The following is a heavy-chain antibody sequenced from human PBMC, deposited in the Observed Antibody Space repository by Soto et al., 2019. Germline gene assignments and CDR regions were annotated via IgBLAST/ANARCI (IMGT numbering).Heavy chain of an antibody. V-gene: IGHV4-31*03. CDR3: ARRALPQCINGVCYKDGFWDY. CDR1: GGSVSSGGYY. CDR2: IYYSGTT. Sequence: SETLSLTCTVSGGSVSSGGYYWSWIRQHPGTGLEWIGYIYYSGTTYFNPSLKSRASISLDTSKNEFSLKLTSVTAADTAVYYCARRALPQCINGVCYKDGFWDYWGQGALVTSPQ. D-gene: IGHD2-8*01. J-gene: IGHJ4*02.